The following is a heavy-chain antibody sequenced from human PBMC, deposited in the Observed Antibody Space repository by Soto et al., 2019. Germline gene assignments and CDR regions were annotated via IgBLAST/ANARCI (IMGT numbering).Heavy chain of an antibody. CDR3: ARILWSGPSPYRFDY. D-gene: IGHD3-3*01. CDR2: IHYTGST. Sequence: PSETLSLTCTVSGDSVSSGGCSWSWIRQHPVKGLEWLGYIHYTGSTYYNPSLKSRVALSVDTSKNQFSLELRSVTDADSAVYYCARILWSGPSPYRFDYWGQGVLVTVPQ. J-gene: IGHJ4*02. CDR1: GDSVSSGGCS. V-gene: IGHV4-31*03.